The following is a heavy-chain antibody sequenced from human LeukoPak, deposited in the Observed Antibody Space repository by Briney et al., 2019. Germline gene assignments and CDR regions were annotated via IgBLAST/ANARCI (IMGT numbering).Heavy chain of an antibody. CDR3: ARHVANYYDSSGYNWYFDL. Sequence: GESLKISCQGSGYSFTTYWIRWVRQMPGKGLEWMGIIYPGDSDTRYSPSFQGQVTISADKSIRAAYLQWSSLKASDTAMYYCARHVANYYDSSGYNWYFDLWGRGTLVTVSS. V-gene: IGHV5-51*01. CDR2: IYPGDSDT. D-gene: IGHD3-22*01. CDR1: GYSFTTYW. J-gene: IGHJ2*01.